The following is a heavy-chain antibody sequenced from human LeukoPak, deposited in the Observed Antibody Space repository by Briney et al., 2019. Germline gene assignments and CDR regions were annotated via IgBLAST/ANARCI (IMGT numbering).Heavy chain of an antibody. CDR1: GFTFSSYW. D-gene: IGHD3-22*01. V-gene: IGHV3-7*01. CDR2: IKQDGSEK. J-gene: IGHJ6*03. Sequence: GGSLRLSCAASGFTFSSYWMSWVPQAPGKGLEWVANIKQDGSEKYYVDSVKGRFTISRDNAKNSLYLQMNSLRAEDTAVYYCAREDDRSGFVPYYYYYYMDVWGKGTTVTVSS. CDR3: AREDDRSGFVPYYYYYYMDV.